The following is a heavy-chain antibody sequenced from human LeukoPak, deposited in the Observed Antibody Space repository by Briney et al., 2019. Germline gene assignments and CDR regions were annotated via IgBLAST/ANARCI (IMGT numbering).Heavy chain of an antibody. CDR3: ATPLIGQGVSLGY. CDR1: GYTFTSYY. CDR2: ITTYSGNT. Sequence: ASVKVSCKASGYTFTSYYMHWVRQAPGQGLEWMGWITTYSGNTYYAQKLQGRVTMTTDTSTSTAYMELRSLRSDDTAVYYCATPLIGQGVSLGYWGQGTLVTVSS. D-gene: IGHD3-16*01. V-gene: IGHV1-18*04. J-gene: IGHJ4*02.